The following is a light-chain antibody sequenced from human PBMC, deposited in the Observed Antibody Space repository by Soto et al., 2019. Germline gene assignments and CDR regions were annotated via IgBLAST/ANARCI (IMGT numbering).Light chain of an antibody. V-gene: IGLV1-40*01. Sequence: QSVLTQPPSVSGSPGQRVTISCTGTSSNIGTNYYVHWYQQLPGTAPKLLVYGNNRPSGVPDRFSASKSGTSASLVITGLQAEDEADYYCQSYDISRSGSWVFGGGTKLTVL. CDR3: QSYDISRSGSWV. CDR2: GN. J-gene: IGLJ3*02. CDR1: SSNIGTNYY.